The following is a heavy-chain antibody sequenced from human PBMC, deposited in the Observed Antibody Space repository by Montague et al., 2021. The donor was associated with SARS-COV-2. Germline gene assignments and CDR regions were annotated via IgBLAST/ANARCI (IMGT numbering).Heavy chain of an antibody. CDR2: IYHSGST. J-gene: IGHJ4*02. D-gene: IGHD3-22*01. Sequence: SETLSLTCTVSGGSITSSSHFWGWIRQPPGKGLEWIGSIYHSGSTYYSPSLRSRVTISVDTSKNQFSLTLKSVTAADMAVYYCTRHPMLVAWPGAVDSWGQGTLVTVSS. CDR1: GGSITSSSHF. V-gene: IGHV4-39*01. CDR3: TRHPMLVAWPGAVDS.